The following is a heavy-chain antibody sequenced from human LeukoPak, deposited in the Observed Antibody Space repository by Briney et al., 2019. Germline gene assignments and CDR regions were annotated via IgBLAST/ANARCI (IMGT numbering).Heavy chain of an antibody. V-gene: IGHV1-18*01. CDR1: GYTFPSYG. J-gene: IGHJ4*02. CDR2: ISAYNGNT. CDR3: ARVGHILTGYPYYFDY. Sequence: ASVKVSCKASGYTFPSYGISWVRQAPGQGLEWMGWISAYNGNTNYAQKLQGRVTMTTDTSTTTAYMGLRSLRSDDTAVYYCARVGHILTGYPYYFDYWGQGTLVTVSS. D-gene: IGHD3-9*01.